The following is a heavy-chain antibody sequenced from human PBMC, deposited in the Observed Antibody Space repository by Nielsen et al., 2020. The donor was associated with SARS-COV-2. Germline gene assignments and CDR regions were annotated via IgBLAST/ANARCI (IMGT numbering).Heavy chain of an antibody. J-gene: IGHJ6*02. CDR3: ARDKNDDILTGWLYYYYGMDV. V-gene: IGHV1-69*05. Sequence: WVRQAPGQGLEWMGGIIPIFGTANYAQKFQGRVTMTTDTSTSTAYMELRSLRSDDTAVYYCARDKNDDILTGWLYYYYGMDVWGQGTTVTVSS. D-gene: IGHD3-9*01. CDR2: IIPIFGTA.